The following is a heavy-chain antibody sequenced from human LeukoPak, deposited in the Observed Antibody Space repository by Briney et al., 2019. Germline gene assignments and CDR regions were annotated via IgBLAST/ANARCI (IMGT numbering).Heavy chain of an antibody. CDR3: ARDFIFDSSSWYGDLDAFDI. Sequence: PSETLSLTCTVSGGSIGSYYWSWIRQPAGKGLEWIGRIYSSGSTNYNPSLKSRVTMSVDTSKNQFSLKLTSVTAADTAVYYCARDFIFDSSSWYGDLDAFDIWGQGTMVTVSS. CDR1: GGSIGSYY. J-gene: IGHJ3*02. V-gene: IGHV4-4*07. D-gene: IGHD6-13*01. CDR2: IYSSGST.